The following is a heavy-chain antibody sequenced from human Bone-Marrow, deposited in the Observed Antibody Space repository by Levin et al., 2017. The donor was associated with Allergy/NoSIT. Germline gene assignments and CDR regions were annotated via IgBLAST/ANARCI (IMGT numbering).Heavy chain of an antibody. V-gene: IGHV3-48*01. CDR3: VRGLPDY. J-gene: IGHJ4*02. CDR2: INSSSGTI. CDR1: GFTFSSYS. Sequence: GESLKISCATSGFTFSSYSMNWVRQAPGKGLEWVSYINSSSGTIYYADSVKGRFTISRDNAKKSWYLQMSSLRVEDTAVYYCVRGLPDYWGQGTLVTVSS.